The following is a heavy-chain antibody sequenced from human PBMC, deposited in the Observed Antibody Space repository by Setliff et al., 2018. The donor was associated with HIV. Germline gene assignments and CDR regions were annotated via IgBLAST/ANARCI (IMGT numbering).Heavy chain of an antibody. CDR2: INWNGGSR. V-gene: IGHV3-20*04. J-gene: IGHJ4*02. D-gene: IGHD3-22*01. Sequence: LRLSCAASGFTFDDYEMSWVRQAPGKGLEWVSGINWNGGSRGYADSVKGRFTISRDNAKNSLYLQMNSLRAEDTAVYYCARVPYYYDSSGYYFDYWGQGTLVTVSS. CDR3: ARVPYYYDSSGYYFDY. CDR1: GFTFDDYE.